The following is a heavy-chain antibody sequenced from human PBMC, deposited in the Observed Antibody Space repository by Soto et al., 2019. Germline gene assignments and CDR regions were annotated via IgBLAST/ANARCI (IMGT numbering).Heavy chain of an antibody. CDR2: SRTSKGKT. J-gene: IGHJ4*02. Sequence: QVKLVQSGAEVKKAGPSVKVSCKASGYTFISYGISWVRQAPGQGCEWMGWSRTSKGKTNYAQKFQDRVTMTTDTSTSTASMDVRSLISDDTALYDCARAWYATSWVGILHTGVHGVEIDFWGQGTLVTVSS. CDR3: ARAWYATSWVGILHTGVHGVEIDF. CDR1: GYTFISYG. D-gene: IGHD6-13*01. V-gene: IGHV1-18*01.